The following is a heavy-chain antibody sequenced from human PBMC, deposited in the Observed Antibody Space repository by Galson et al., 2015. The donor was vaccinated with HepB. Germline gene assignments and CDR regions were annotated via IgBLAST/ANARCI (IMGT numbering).Heavy chain of an antibody. Sequence: SLRLSCAASGFTFSSYGMHWVRQAPGKGLEWVAVIWYDGSNKYYADSVKGRFTISRDNSKNTLYLQMNSLRAEDTAVYYCARDPDSSGYYYGYFDYWGQGTLVTVSS. CDR3: ARDPDSSGYYYGYFDY. CDR2: IWYDGSNK. D-gene: IGHD3-22*01. CDR1: GFTFSSYG. V-gene: IGHV3-33*08. J-gene: IGHJ4*02.